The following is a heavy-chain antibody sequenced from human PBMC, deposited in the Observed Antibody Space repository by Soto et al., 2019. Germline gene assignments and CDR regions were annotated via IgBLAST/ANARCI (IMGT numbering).Heavy chain of an antibody. CDR1: GGSISSSSYY. J-gene: IGHJ3*02. D-gene: IGHD5-12*01. V-gene: IGHV4-39*01. Sequence: SETLSLTCTVSGGSISSSSYYWGWIRQPPGKGLEWIGSIYYSGSTYYNPSLKSRLTISEDTSKTQFLLKLSSVTAADTAVYYCARRGNSGYDWYAFDIWGQGTMVTVSS. CDR3: ARRGNSGYDWYAFDI. CDR2: IYYSGST.